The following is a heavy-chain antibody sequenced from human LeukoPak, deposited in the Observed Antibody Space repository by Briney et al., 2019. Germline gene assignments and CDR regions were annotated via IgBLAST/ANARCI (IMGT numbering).Heavy chain of an antibody. CDR3: ARGAYCGGDCFYFDY. D-gene: IGHD2-21*02. CDR2: ISTSSSTI. CDR1: GFTFSTYS. J-gene: IGHJ4*02. V-gene: IGHV3-48*02. Sequence: GGSLRLSCAASGFTFSTYSMNWVRQAPGKGLQWVSYISTSSSTIHYADSVKGRFTISRDNAKNSLYLQMNSLRDEDTAVYYCARGAYCGGDCFYFDYGAQETLATVSS.